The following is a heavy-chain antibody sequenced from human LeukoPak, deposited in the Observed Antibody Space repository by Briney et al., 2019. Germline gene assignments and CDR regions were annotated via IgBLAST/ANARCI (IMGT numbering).Heavy chain of an antibody. Sequence: SETLSLTCSVSIGSISSSKWWSWVRQSPVKGLEWIGEIYLYGTTNYNPSFTSRVTMSVDRSGNQFSLKLTSVTAADTAVYYCARVWVTVFDYWGQGTLVTVSS. D-gene: IGHD2-21*02. CDR3: ARVWVTVFDY. J-gene: IGHJ4*02. CDR2: IYLYGTT. CDR1: IGSISSSKW. V-gene: IGHV4-4*02.